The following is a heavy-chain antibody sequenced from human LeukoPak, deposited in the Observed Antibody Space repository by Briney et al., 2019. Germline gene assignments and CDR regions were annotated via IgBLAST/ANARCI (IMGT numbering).Heavy chain of an antibody. CDR1: GYTFTSYG. CDR3: ARRAYYYDSSGYYHEGPFDY. Sequence: GASVKVSCKASGYTFTSYGISWVRQAPGQGLEWMGWISAYNGNTNYAQKLQGRVTMTTDTSTSTAYMELRSLRSDDTAVYYCARRAYYYDSSGYYHEGPFDYWGQGTLVTVSP. D-gene: IGHD3-22*01. CDR2: ISAYNGNT. V-gene: IGHV1-18*01. J-gene: IGHJ4*02.